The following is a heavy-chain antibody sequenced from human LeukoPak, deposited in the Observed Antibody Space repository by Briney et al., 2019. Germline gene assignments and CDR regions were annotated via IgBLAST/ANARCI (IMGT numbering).Heavy chain of an antibody. Sequence: PGGSLRLSCAASGFTFSSYTMNWVRQAPGKGLEWVSSMSSSGSDISYADSLKGRFTISRDNSKNTLYLQMNSLRAEDTAVYYCAKDLGDYGDLSYYFDYWGQGTLVTVSS. D-gene: IGHD4-17*01. CDR1: GFTFSSYT. V-gene: IGHV3-21*04. CDR3: AKDLGDYGDLSYYFDY. CDR2: MSSSGSDI. J-gene: IGHJ4*02.